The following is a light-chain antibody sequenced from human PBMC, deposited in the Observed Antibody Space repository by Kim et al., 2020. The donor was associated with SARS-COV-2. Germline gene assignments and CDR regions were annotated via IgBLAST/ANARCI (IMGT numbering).Light chain of an antibody. CDR2: GAS. CDR1: QTVNSN. J-gene: IGKJ1*01. V-gene: IGKV3-15*01. CDR3: QQYNNWPRT. Sequence: EIVMTQSPATLSVSPGERATLSCRASQTVNSNLAWYHQKPGQAPRLLIYGASTRATGIPVRFSGSGSGTEFTLTIGSLQSEDFAVYYCQQYNNWPRTFGQGTKVDIK.